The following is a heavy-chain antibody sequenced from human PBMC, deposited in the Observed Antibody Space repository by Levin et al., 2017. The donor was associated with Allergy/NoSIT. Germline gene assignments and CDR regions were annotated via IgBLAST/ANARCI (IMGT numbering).Heavy chain of an antibody. V-gene: IGHV3-7*01. CDR3: ARLKHYGSGTSYYYDGLDV. J-gene: IGHJ6*02. CDR2: IKQDGSEN. D-gene: IGHD3-10*01. CDR1: GFTFSIYW. Sequence: GESLKISCAASGFTFSIYWMSWVRQAPGKGLEWVANIKQDGSENYYVDSVKGRFTISRDNAKISLYLQMNSLRAEDTAVYYCARLKHYGSGTSYYYDGLDVWGQGTTVTVSS.